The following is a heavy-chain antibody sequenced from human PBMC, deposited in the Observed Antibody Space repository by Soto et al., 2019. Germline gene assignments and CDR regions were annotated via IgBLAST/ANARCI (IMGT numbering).Heavy chain of an antibody. CDR2: IIPIFGTA. D-gene: IGHD3-3*01. Sequence: QVQLVQSGAEVKKPGSSVKVSCKASGGTFSSYAISWVRQAPGQGLEWMGWIIPIFGTANYAQKFQGRVTITADESTSTAYMELSSLRSEDTAVYYCASGVVITRYYYYGMDVWGQGTTVTVSS. CDR1: GGTFSSYA. J-gene: IGHJ6*02. V-gene: IGHV1-69*01. CDR3: ASGVVITRYYYYGMDV.